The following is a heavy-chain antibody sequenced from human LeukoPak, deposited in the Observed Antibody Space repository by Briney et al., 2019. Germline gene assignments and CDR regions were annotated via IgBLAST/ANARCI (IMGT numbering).Heavy chain of an antibody. Sequence: PGGSLRLSSAASGFTFSSYSMNWVRQAPGKGLEWVSSISSSSSYIYYADSVKGRFTISRDNAKNSLYLQMNSLRAEDTAVYYCARDRVVVPAAIGDGMDVWGQGTTVTVSS. CDR3: ARDRVVVPAAIGDGMDV. V-gene: IGHV3-21*01. CDR2: ISSSSSYI. J-gene: IGHJ6*02. D-gene: IGHD2-2*01. CDR1: GFTFSSYS.